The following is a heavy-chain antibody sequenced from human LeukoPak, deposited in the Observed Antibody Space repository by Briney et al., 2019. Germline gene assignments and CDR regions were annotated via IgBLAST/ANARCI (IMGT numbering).Heavy chain of an antibody. D-gene: IGHD2-2*02. Sequence: SVKVSCKASGGTFSSYAISWVRQAPGQGLEWMGGIIPIFGTANYAQKFQGRVTITADESTRTAYMVLSSLRSEDTATYYCARVTGGKYCSTTSCYMRGWFDPWGQGTLVTVSS. CDR1: GGTFSSYA. CDR2: IIPIFGTA. CDR3: ARVTGGKYCSTTSCYMRGWFDP. J-gene: IGHJ5*02. V-gene: IGHV1-69*13.